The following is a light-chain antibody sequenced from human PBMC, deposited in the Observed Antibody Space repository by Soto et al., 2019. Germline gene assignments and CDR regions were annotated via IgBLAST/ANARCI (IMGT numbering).Light chain of an antibody. Sequence: DIVLTQSPGTLSLSPGERATLFCRASQSISSSYLAWYQQRPGQAPRLLIYATFNRATDIPHRFSGSGSGSDFTLTISRLEPEDFAVYYCQQHGNSPWTFDQGSKVEIK. CDR2: ATF. V-gene: IGKV3-20*01. J-gene: IGKJ1*01. CDR3: QQHGNSPWT. CDR1: QSISSSY.